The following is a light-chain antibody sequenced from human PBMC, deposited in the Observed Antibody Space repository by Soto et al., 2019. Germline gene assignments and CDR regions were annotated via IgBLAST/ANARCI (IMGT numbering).Light chain of an antibody. Sequence: QSALTQPPSASGSPGQSVTITCSGTSSDVGEENYVSWYQQHPGKVPKLILYEVSKRPSGVPDRFSGSRSGNTASLTVSGLQAEDEADYYCATWDDSLNAAVFGGGTQLTVL. CDR2: EVS. V-gene: IGLV2-8*01. CDR1: SSDVGEENY. J-gene: IGLJ7*01. CDR3: ATWDDSLNAAV.